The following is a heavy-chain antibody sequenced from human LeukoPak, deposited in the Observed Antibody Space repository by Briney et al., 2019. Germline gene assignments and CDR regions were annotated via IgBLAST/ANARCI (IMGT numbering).Heavy chain of an antibody. CDR2: TNPNSGGT. CDR3: ARGSIVGATFDYFDY. Sequence: ASVKVSCKASGYTFTGYYMHWVRQAPGQGLEWMGWTNPNSGGTNYAQKFQGRVTMTRDTSISTAYMDLSRLRSDDTAVYYCARGSIVGATFDYFDYWGQGTLVTVSS. V-gene: IGHV1-2*02. D-gene: IGHD1-26*01. J-gene: IGHJ4*02. CDR1: GYTFTGYY.